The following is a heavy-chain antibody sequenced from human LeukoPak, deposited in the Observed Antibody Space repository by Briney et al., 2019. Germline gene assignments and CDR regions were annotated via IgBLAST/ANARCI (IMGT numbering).Heavy chain of an antibody. CDR1: RFTFSIFA. J-gene: IGHJ6*03. Sequence: PGGSLRLSCAASRFTFSIFAMNWVRQAPGKGLEWLSYISSSSSTIYYADSVKGRFTISRDNAKNSLYLQLNSLRPEDTGLYYCAREGKITMVRGVIRYYYMDVWGKGTTVTISS. D-gene: IGHD3-10*01. CDR2: ISSSSSTI. V-gene: IGHV3-48*01. CDR3: AREGKITMVRGVIRYYYMDV.